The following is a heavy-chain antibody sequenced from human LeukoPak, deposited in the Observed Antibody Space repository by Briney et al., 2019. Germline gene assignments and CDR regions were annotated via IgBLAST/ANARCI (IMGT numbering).Heavy chain of an antibody. CDR3: ANSANYGGNSGFFDY. V-gene: IGHV4-39*01. CDR2: LYYSGST. J-gene: IGHJ4*02. D-gene: IGHD4-23*01. CDR1: GGSISSSSYY. Sequence: PSETLSLTCTVSGGSISSSSYYWGWIRQPPGKGLEWIGSLYYSGSTHYNLSLKSRVTISVDTSKNQFSLKLSSVTAADTAVYYCANSANYGGNSGFFDYWGQGTLVTVSS.